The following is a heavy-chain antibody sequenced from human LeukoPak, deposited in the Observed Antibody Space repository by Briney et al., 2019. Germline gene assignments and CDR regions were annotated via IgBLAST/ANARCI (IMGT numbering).Heavy chain of an antibody. Sequence: GGSLRLSCAASGFTFSSYSMNWVRQAPGKGLEWVSSISSSSSYIYYADSVKGRFTISRDNAKNSLFLQMNSLRAEDAAVYYCARDTYYDSSGYPDYWGQGSLVTVSS. CDR3: ARDTYYDSSGYPDY. V-gene: IGHV3-21*01. J-gene: IGHJ4*02. CDR2: ISSSSSYI. CDR1: GFTFSSYS. D-gene: IGHD3-22*01.